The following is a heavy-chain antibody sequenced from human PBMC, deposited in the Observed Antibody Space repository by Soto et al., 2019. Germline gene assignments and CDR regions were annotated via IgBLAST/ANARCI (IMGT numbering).Heavy chain of an antibody. D-gene: IGHD7-27*01. CDR2: IYDSGNT. CDR3: ATCQLGEYYYAMDI. J-gene: IGHJ6*02. V-gene: IGHV4-4*02. CDR1: GDSITTYKW. Sequence: PSDTLSLTCGVSGDSITTYKWWTWVRQTPGKGLEWIGEIYDSGNTRYNPSLKSRVTRYKDTSKNELSLKLNSVTVADTAVYYCATCQLGEYYYAMDIWGQGTTVTVSS.